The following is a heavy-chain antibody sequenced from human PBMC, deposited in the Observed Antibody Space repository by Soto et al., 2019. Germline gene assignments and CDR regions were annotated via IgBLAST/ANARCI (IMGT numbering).Heavy chain of an antibody. D-gene: IGHD1-26*01. CDR1: GNTFTYRY. CDR3: ASGGAGSGPFTWELPDH. V-gene: IGHV1-45*02. J-gene: IGHJ4*02. CDR2: ITPFSGDV. Sequence: QMQLVQSGAEVKKTGSSVTVSCKALGNTFTYRYLHWVRQAPGQALEWMGWITPFSGDVHHAQKFPERVTSTRDRYINTAYMQMSSLRSEDTAMYFCASGGAGSGPFTWELPDHWGQGTLVTVSS.